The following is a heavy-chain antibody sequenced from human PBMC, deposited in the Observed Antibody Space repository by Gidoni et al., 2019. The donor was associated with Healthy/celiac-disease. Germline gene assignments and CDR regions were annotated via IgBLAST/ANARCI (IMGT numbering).Heavy chain of an antibody. V-gene: IGHV4-59*01. CDR1: GGSISSYY. D-gene: IGHD3-22*01. CDR3: AREASGDSSGYDYWFDP. CDR2: IYYSGST. J-gene: IGHJ5*02. Sequence: QVQLQESGPGLVKPSETLSLTCTVSGGSISSYYWSWIRQPPGKGLEWIGYIYYSGSTNYNPSLKSRVTISVDTSKNQFSLKLSSVTAADTAVYYCAREASGDSSGYDYWFDPWGQGTLVTVSS.